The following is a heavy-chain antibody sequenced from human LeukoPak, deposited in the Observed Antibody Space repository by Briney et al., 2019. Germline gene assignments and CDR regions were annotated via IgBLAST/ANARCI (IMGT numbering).Heavy chain of an antibody. V-gene: IGHV1-2*02. J-gene: IGHJ3*02. D-gene: IGHD6-13*01. CDR1: GGTFSSYT. CDR3: ASEQQLTSDAFDI. CDR2: INPNSGGT. Sequence: GASVKVSCKASGGTFSSYTISWVRQAPGQGLEWMGWINPNSGGTNYAQKFQGRVTMTRDTSISTAYMELSRLRSDDTAVYYCASEQQLTSDAFDIWGQGTMVTVSS.